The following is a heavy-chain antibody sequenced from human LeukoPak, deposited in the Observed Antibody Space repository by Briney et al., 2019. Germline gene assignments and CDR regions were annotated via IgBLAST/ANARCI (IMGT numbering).Heavy chain of an antibody. D-gene: IGHD6-25*01. Sequence: HGESLKISCECSGYRFTTYWIGWVRQMPGKGLEWMGIIHPGDSDTRYSPSFQGQVTISADKSVSTAYLQWRSLKASDTAMYYCATATLHCVFNIWGQGTLVTVSS. CDR1: GYRFTTYW. V-gene: IGHV5-51*01. CDR2: IHPGDSDT. J-gene: IGHJ3*02. CDR3: ATATLHCVFNI.